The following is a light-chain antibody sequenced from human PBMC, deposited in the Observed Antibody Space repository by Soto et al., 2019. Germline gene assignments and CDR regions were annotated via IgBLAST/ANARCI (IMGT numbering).Light chain of an antibody. CDR3: QVWDSSSDRFVV. V-gene: IGLV3-21*02. CDR1: DNGSKP. J-gene: IGLJ2*01. Sequence: SYELTQPPSVSVAPGQTARITCGGSDNGSKPVHWYQQKPGQAPVLVVFDNSDRASGIPERLSGSNSGNTATLTISRVEAGDEADYYCQVWDSSSDRFVVFGGGTKLTVL. CDR2: DNS.